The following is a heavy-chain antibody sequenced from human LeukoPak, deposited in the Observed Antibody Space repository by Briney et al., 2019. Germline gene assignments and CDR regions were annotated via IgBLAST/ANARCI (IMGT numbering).Heavy chain of an antibody. Sequence: ASLKVSCKASGYTFTGYYMHWVRQAPGQGLEWMGWINPNSGGTNYAQKFQGRVTMTRDTSISTAYMELSRLRSDDTAVYYCARERVVGATRHFDYWGQGTLVTVSS. V-gene: IGHV1-2*02. CDR1: GYTFTGYY. D-gene: IGHD1-26*01. J-gene: IGHJ4*02. CDR2: INPNSGGT. CDR3: ARERVVGATRHFDY.